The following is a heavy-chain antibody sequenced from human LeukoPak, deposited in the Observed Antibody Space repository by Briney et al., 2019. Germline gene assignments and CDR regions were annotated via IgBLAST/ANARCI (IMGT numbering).Heavy chain of an antibody. CDR1: GFTVSSNY. CDR2: IYSGGST. CDR3: ARVASGSYYYPFDY. Sequence: GGSLRLSCAASGFTVSSNYKSWVRQAPGKGLEWVSVIYSGGSTYYADSVKGRFTISRDNSKNTLYLQMNSLRAEDTAVYYCARVASGSYYYPFDYWGQGTLVTVSS. V-gene: IGHV3-53*01. J-gene: IGHJ4*02. D-gene: IGHD1-26*01.